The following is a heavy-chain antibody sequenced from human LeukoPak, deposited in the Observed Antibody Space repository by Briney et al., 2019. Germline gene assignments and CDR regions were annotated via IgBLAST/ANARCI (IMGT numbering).Heavy chain of an antibody. CDR1: GGSISSYY. Sequence: PSETLSLTCTVSGGSISSYYWSWIRQPPGKGLEWIGYIYYSGSTNYNPSLKSRVTISVDTSKNQFSLKLSAVTAADTAVYYCARVKAVAFTEGFDPWGQGTLVTVSS. V-gene: IGHV4-59*08. J-gene: IGHJ5*02. D-gene: IGHD6-19*01. CDR3: ARVKAVAFTEGFDP. CDR2: IYYSGST.